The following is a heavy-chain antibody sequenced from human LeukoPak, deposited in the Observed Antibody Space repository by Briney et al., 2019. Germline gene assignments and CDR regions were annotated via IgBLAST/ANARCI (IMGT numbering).Heavy chain of an antibody. CDR2: IWYDGSNK. J-gene: IGHJ4*02. D-gene: IGHD6-13*01. CDR1: GFTFSNYG. V-gene: IGHV3-33*01. CDR3: ARDLPQLALFDY. Sequence: SGGSLRLSCAASGFTFSNYGMHLVRQAPGKGLELVAVIWYDGSNKYYADSVKGRFTLSRDNSKNTLFLQMNSLRPEDTAVYFCARDLPQLALFDYWGQGTLVTVSS.